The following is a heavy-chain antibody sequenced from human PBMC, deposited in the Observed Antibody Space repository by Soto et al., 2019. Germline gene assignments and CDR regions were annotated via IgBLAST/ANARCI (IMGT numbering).Heavy chain of an antibody. V-gene: IGHV3-23*01. CDR3: APPPEVTFGGVIVKVY. CDR2: ISGSGGST. J-gene: IGHJ4*02. Sequence: EVQLLESGGGLVQPGGSLRLSCAASGFTFSSYAMSWVRQAPGKGLEWDSAISGSGGSTYYADSVKGRFTISRDNSKNTLYLQMNSLRAEDTAVYYCAPPPEVTFGGVIVKVYWGQGTLVTVSS. CDR1: GFTFSSYA. D-gene: IGHD3-16*02.